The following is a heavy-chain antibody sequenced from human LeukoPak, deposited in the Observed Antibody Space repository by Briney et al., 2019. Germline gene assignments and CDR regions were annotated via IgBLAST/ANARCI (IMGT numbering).Heavy chain of an antibody. J-gene: IGHJ3*02. CDR2: INPSSGGT. CDR1: GYTFTDYY. Sequence: ASVKVSCKASGYTFTDYYMHWVRQAPGQGLEWMGWINPSSGGTNYAQKFQGRVTMTRDTSISTAYMELSRLRSDDTAVYYCARRAPSGSYYEGAFDMWGQGTMVTVSS. V-gene: IGHV1-2*02. D-gene: IGHD1-26*01. CDR3: ARRAPSGSYYEGAFDM.